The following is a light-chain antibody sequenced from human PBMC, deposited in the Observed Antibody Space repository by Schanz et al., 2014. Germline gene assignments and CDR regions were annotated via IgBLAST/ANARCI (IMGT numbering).Light chain of an antibody. Sequence: EIVLTQSPGTLSLSPGERATLSCRARQSVSGSYLAWYQQKPGQAPRLLIYGASSRATGIPDRFSGSGSGTDFTLTISRLEPEDFAVYYCHQYGTSPYTFGQGTKLEIK. CDR2: GAS. V-gene: IGKV3-20*01. J-gene: IGKJ2*01. CDR1: QSVSGSY. CDR3: HQYGTSPYT.